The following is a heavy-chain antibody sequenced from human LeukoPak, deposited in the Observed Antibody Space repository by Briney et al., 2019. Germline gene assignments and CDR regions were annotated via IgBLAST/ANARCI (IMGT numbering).Heavy chain of an antibody. J-gene: IGHJ5*02. D-gene: IGHD2-15*01. V-gene: IGHV5-51*01. CDR1: GYSFTSYW. CDR3: ARPTSEYCSGGSCYSDVGWFDP. Sequence: GESLKISCKGSGYSFTSYWIGWVRQMPRKGLEWMGIIYSGDSHTRYSLSLQGQVSISADKSISTVYLQWSSLKASDTAMYYCARPTSEYCSGGSCYSDVGWFDPWGQGTLVTVSS. CDR2: IYSGDSHT.